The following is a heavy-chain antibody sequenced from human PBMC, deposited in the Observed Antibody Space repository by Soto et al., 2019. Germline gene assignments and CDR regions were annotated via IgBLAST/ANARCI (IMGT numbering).Heavy chain of an antibody. D-gene: IGHD6-19*01. Sequence: RGESLKISCKGSGYSFTSYWIGWVRQMPGKGLEWMGIIYPGDSDTRYSPSFQGQVTISADKSISTAYLQWSSLKASDTAMYYCARERIAVAGNYGMDVWGQGTTVTVSS. J-gene: IGHJ6*02. CDR3: ARERIAVAGNYGMDV. CDR2: IYPGDSDT. V-gene: IGHV5-51*01. CDR1: GYSFTSYW.